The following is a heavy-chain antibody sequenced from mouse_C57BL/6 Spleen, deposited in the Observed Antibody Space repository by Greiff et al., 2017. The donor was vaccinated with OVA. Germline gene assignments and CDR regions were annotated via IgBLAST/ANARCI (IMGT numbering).Heavy chain of an antibody. Sequence: VQLQQSGPELVKPGASVKISCKASGYAFSSSWMNWVKQRPGKGLEWIGRIYPGDGDTNYNGKFKGKATLTADKSSSTAYMQLSSLTSEDSAVYFCARDYHDAMDYWGQGTSVTVSS. D-gene: IGHD1-1*01. V-gene: IGHV1-82*01. CDR3: ARDYHDAMDY. CDR1: GYAFSSSW. J-gene: IGHJ4*01. CDR2: IYPGDGDT.